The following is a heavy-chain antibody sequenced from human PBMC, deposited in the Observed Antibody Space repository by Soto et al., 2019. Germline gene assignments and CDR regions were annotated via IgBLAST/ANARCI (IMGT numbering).Heavy chain of an antibody. V-gene: IGHV1-69*06. J-gene: IGHJ6*02. CDR2: IIPIFGTA. Sequence: SVKVSCKASGGTFSSYAISWVRQAPGQGLEWMGGIIPIFGTANYAQKFQGRVTITADKSTSTAYMELSSLRSEDTAVYYCARVGGDSSSSPPYYYYGTDFQGQGATDTVSS. CDR1: GGTFSSYA. D-gene: IGHD6-6*01. CDR3: ARVGGDSSSSPPYYYYGTDF.